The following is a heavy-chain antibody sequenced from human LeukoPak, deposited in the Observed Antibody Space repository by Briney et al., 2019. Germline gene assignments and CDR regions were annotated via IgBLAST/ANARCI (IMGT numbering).Heavy chain of an antibody. CDR3: AKDLNYDSSGDNDAFDI. V-gene: IGHV3-23*01. J-gene: IGHJ3*02. D-gene: IGHD3-22*01. CDR2: ISGSGGST. Sequence: GSLRLSCAASGFTFSSYAMSWVRQAPGKGLEWVSAISGSGGSTYYADSVKGRFTISRDNSKNTLYLQMNSLRAEDTAVYYCAKDLNYDSSGDNDAFDIWGQGTMVTVSS. CDR1: GFTFSSYA.